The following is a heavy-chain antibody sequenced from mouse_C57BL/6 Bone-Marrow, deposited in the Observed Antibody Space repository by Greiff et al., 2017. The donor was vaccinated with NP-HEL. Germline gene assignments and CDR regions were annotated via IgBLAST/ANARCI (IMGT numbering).Heavy chain of an antibody. CDR2: IWSGGST. V-gene: IGHV2-2*01. Sequence: QVHVKQSGPGLVQPSQSLSITCTVSGFSLTSYGVHWVRQSPGKGLEWLGVIWSGGSTDYNAAFISRLSISKDNSKSQVFFKMNSLQADDTAIYYCARITTVNFDVWGTGTTVTVSS. CDR3: ARITTVNFDV. D-gene: IGHD1-1*01. J-gene: IGHJ1*03. CDR1: GFSLTSYG.